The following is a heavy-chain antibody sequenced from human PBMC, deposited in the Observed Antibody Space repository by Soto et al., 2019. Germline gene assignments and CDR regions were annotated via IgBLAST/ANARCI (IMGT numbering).Heavy chain of an antibody. CDR3: VRGWLRDPWMY. J-gene: IGHJ4*02. CDR2: ISGSSTYI. V-gene: IGHV3-21*01. D-gene: IGHD5-12*01. CDR1: GFIFSRYT. Sequence: EVQLVESGGGLVKPGGSLRLSCAASGFIFSRYTMNWVHQAPGKGLEWVSSISGSSTYIYYADSVKGRFTISRGNSLYLQMSSLIAEDTAVYYCVRGWLRDPWMYWGQGTLVTVSS.